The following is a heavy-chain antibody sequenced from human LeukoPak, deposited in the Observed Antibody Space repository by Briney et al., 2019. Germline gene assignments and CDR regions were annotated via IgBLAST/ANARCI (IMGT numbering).Heavy chain of an antibody. CDR3: ARFDYYDSSGYQFGWFDP. D-gene: IGHD3-22*01. J-gene: IGHJ5*02. V-gene: IGHV4-59*01. CDR1: GGSISSYY. Sequence: SETLSLTCTVSGGSISSYYWSWIRQPPGKGLEWIGYIYYSGSTNYNPFLKSRVTISVDTSKNQFSLKLSSVTAADTAVYYCARFDYYDSSGYQFGWFDPWGQGTLVTVSS. CDR2: IYYSGST.